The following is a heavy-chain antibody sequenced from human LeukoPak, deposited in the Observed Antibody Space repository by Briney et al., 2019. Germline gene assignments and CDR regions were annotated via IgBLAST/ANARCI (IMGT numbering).Heavy chain of an antibody. CDR2: IIPIFGTA. V-gene: IGHV1-69*13. D-gene: IGHD6-19*01. CDR3: ARAPYSSGGSTNYYYSYYMDV. Sequence: VASVKVSCKASGGTFSSYAVTWVRQAPGQGLEWMAGIIPIFGTADYAQKFQGRVTIAADESTSPAYMELSSLRSEDTAVYYCARAPYSSGGSTNYYYSYYMDVWGTGTTVTVSS. CDR1: GGTFSSYA. J-gene: IGHJ6*03.